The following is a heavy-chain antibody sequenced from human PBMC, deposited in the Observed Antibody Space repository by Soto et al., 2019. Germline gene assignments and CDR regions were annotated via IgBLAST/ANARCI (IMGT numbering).Heavy chain of an antibody. CDR3: AKDASYCSGGSCYSGCFDP. V-gene: IGHV3-23*01. J-gene: IGHJ5*02. D-gene: IGHD2-15*01. CDR2: ISGSGGST. CDR1: GFPFSSYA. Sequence: PGGSLRLSCAASGFPFSSYAMSWVRQAPGKGLEWVSAISGSGGSTYYADSVKGRFTISRDNSKNTLYLQMNSLRAEDTAVYYCAKDASYCSGGSCYSGCFDPWGQGTLVTVSS.